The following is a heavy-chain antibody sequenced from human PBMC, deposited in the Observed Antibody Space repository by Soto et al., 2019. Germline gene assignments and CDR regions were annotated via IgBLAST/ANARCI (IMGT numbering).Heavy chain of an antibody. J-gene: IGHJ3*02. CDR2: IKSKTDGGTT. Sequence: EVQLVESGGGLVKPGGSHRLSCAASGFTFSNAWMSWVRQAPGKGLEWVGRIKSKTDGGTTDYATPVKGRFTISRDDSKNTLYLQMNSLKTEDTAVYYCTTDPTTEDAFDIWGQGTMVTVSS. CDR3: TTDPTTEDAFDI. D-gene: IGHD1-26*01. V-gene: IGHV3-15*01. CDR1: GFTFSNAW.